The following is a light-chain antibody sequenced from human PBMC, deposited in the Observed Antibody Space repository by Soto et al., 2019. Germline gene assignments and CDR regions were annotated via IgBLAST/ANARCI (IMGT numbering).Light chain of an antibody. CDR2: EVS. J-gene: IGLJ2*01. CDR1: SSDVGGYNY. Sequence: QSALTQPRSVSGSPGQSVTISCTGTSSDVGGYNYVSWYQQHPGKAPKLMIYEVSKRPSGAPDRFSGSKSGNTASLTISGLQTEDEADYYCCSYAGTYTALFGGGTKLTVL. CDR3: CSYAGTYTAL. V-gene: IGLV2-11*01.